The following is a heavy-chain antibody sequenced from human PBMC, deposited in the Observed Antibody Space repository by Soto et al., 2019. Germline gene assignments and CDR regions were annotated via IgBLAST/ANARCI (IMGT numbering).Heavy chain of an antibody. CDR1: GFTFDDYA. CDR3: AKDKGAWLRLNAFDI. CDR2: ISWNSGSI. V-gene: IGHV3-9*01. Sequence: GGSLRLSCAASGFTFDDYAMHWVRQAPGKGLEWVSGISWNSGSIGYADSVKGRFTISRDNAKNSLYLQMNSLRAEDTALYYCAKDKGAWLRLNAFDIWGQGTMVTVSS. J-gene: IGHJ3*02. D-gene: IGHD5-12*01.